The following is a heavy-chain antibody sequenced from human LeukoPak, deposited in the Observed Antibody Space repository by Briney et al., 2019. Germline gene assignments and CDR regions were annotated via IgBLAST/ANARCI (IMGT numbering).Heavy chain of an antibody. CDR1: GFTFSSYA. D-gene: IGHD4-23*01. CDR3: ASLYGGNPKDYGMDV. V-gene: IGHV3-30-3*01. J-gene: IGHJ6*02. Sequence: GSLRLSCAASGFTFSSYAMHWVRQAPGKGLEWVAFISYDGSNKYYADSVKGRFTISRDNSKNTLYLQMNSLRAEDTAVYYCASLYGGNPKDYGMDVWGQGTTVTVSS. CDR2: ISYDGSNK.